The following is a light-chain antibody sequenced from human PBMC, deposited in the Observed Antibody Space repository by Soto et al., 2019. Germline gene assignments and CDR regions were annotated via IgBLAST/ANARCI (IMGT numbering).Light chain of an antibody. CDR2: DAS. V-gene: IGKV1-5*01. CDR3: QQYDSFVT. CDR1: QRIDTS. Sequence: DIQMTQSPSALSASVGDIVTLTCRASQRIDTSLAWYQQHPGKAPNVLIYDASPLKRGVPSRFSGSGYGTEFTLTVSGVQPDDFATYYCQQYDSFVTFGQGTKLEVK. J-gene: IGKJ1*01.